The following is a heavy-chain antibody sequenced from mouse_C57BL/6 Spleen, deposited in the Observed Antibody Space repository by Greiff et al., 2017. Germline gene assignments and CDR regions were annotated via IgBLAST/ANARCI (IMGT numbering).Heavy chain of an antibody. J-gene: IGHJ4*01. Sequence: QVQLQQPGAELVRPGTSVKLSCKASGYTFTSYWMHWVKQRPGQGLEWIGVIDPSDSYTNYNQKFKGKATLTVDTSSSTAYMQLSSLTSEDSAVYYCATITTNAMDYWGQGTSVTVSS. V-gene: IGHV1-59*01. CDR3: ATITTNAMDY. D-gene: IGHD1-1*01. CDR1: GYTFTSYW. CDR2: IDPSDSYT.